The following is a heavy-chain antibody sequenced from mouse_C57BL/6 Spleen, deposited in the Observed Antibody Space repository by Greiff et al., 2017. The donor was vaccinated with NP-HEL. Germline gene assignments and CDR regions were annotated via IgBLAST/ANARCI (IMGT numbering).Heavy chain of an antibody. CDR2: LWGDGST. Sequence: VKLQESGPGLVAPSPCLPIPCTASGFPLTSYGVSWVRQPPGKGLAWLGVLWGDGSTTYHSAPISILSISKDKSKSQVFLTLTSLQTDETATYYCAGSTMGARDYWGKGTSVSVSS. D-gene: IGHD2-1*01. J-gene: IGHJ4*01. CDR1: GFPLTSYG. CDR3: AGSTMGARDY. V-gene: IGHV2-3*01.